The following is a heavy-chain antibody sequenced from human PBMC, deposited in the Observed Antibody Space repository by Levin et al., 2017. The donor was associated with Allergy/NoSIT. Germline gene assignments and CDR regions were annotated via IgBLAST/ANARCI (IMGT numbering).Heavy chain of an antibody. CDR3: ARDTIFGVVIEYYFDY. V-gene: IGHV1-46*01. J-gene: IGHJ4*02. CDR2: INPSGGST. CDR1: GYTFTSYY. D-gene: IGHD3-3*01. Sequence: ASVKVSCKASGYTFTSYYMHWVRQAPGQGLEWMGIINPSGGSTSYAQKFQGRVTMTRDTSTSTVYMELSSLRSEDTAVYYCARDTIFGVVIEYYFDYWGQGTLVTVSS.